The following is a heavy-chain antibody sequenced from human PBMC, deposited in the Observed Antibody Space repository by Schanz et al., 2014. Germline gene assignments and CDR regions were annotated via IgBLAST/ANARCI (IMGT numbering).Heavy chain of an antibody. CDR2: IGTSGGT. D-gene: IGHD6-19*01. CDR1: GFGFSSYG. V-gene: IGHV3-23*04. CDR3: AASSGWHPSTDY. J-gene: IGHJ4*02. Sequence: EVQLVESGGGLIQPGGSLRLSCAASGFGFSSYGMHWVRQAPGKGLEWVSTIGTSGGTNYAESVKGRFTISRDNSKNTLYLQMNSLRVEDTAVYYCAASSGWHPSTDYWGQGTLVTVSS.